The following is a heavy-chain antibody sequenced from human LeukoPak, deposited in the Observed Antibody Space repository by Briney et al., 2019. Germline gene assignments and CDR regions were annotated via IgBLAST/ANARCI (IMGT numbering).Heavy chain of an antibody. Sequence: GGSLRLSCAASGFTFSNSWMSWARQAPGKGLGWVANIKQDVSEKYYVDSVKDPFTISRDNAKNSLYLQMNSLRAEDTAVYYCARDRPYGDCSDYWGQGTLVTVSS. CDR3: ARDRPYGDCSDY. V-gene: IGHV3-7*03. CDR1: GFTFSNSW. D-gene: IGHD4/OR15-4a*01. J-gene: IGHJ4*02. CDR2: IKQDVSEK.